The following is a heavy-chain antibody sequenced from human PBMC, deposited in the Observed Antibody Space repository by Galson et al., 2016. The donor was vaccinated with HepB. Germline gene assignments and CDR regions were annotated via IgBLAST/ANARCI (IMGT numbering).Heavy chain of an antibody. CDR3: AKAKRTNPLSSHAY. CDR1: NYDFSNSG. Sequence: SVKVSCKASNYDFSNSGVSWLRQAPGQGPEWMGWISVSNGDTKYAPKFQGRVILTTDTSTTTAYLDVRGLRPDDTAVYYCAKAKRTNPLSSHAYWGQGTLVTVSS. CDR2: ISVSNGDT. V-gene: IGHV1-18*01. J-gene: IGHJ4*02.